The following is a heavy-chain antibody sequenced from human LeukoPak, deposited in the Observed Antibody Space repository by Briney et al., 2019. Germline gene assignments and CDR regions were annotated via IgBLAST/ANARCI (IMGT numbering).Heavy chain of an antibody. V-gene: IGHV3-30*01. CDR3: ARDHGGSDFWSGQGIMDY. J-gene: IGHJ4*02. CDR2: ISYDGSNK. D-gene: IGHD3-3*01. CDR1: GFTFSSYA. Sequence: GGSLRLSCAASGFTFSSYAMHWVRQAPGKGLEWVAVISYDGSNKYYADSVKGRFTISRDNSKNTLYLQMNSLRAEDTAVYYCARDHGGSDFWSGQGIMDYWGQGTLVTVSS.